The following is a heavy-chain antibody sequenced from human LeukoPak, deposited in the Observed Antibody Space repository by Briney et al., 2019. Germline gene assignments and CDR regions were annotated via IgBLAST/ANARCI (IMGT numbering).Heavy chain of an antibody. CDR1: GYSISGGYF. J-gene: IGHJ3*02. CDR2: FYHSGST. CDR3: ARDQAVTHAGRNAFDI. Sequence: PSETLSLTCTVSGYSISGGYFWGWIRQPPGKGLEWIGSFYHSGSTYYNPSLKSRVTISVDTSKNQFSLKLSSVTAADTAVYFCARDQAVTHAGRNAFDIWGQGTMVTVSS. V-gene: IGHV4-38-2*02. D-gene: IGHD4-11*01.